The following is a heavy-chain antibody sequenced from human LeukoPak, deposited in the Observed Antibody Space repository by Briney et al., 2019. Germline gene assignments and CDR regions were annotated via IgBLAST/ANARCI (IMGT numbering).Heavy chain of an antibody. Sequence: SETLSLTCAVYGGSFSGYYWSWIRQPPGKGLEWIGYIYYSGSTNYNPSLKSRVTISVDTSKNQFSLKLSSVTAADTAVYYCARLPYDFWSGSRGFDPWGQGTLVTVSS. CDR1: GGSFSGYY. V-gene: IGHV4-59*01. D-gene: IGHD3-3*01. J-gene: IGHJ5*02. CDR3: ARLPYDFWSGSRGFDP. CDR2: IYYSGST.